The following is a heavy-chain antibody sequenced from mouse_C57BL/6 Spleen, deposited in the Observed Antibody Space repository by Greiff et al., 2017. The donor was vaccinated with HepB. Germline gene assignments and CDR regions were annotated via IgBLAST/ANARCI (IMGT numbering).Heavy chain of an antibody. CDR1: GFTFSDYG. D-gene: IGHD2-3*01. CDR3: ANLYDGYRGFAY. Sequence: EVMLVESGGGLVKPGGSLKLSCAASGFTFSDYGMHWVRQAPEKGLEWVAYISSGSSTIYYADTVKGRFPISRDNAKNTLFLQMTSLRSEDTAMYYCANLYDGYRGFAYWGQGTLVTVSA. J-gene: IGHJ3*01. V-gene: IGHV5-17*01. CDR2: ISSGSSTI.